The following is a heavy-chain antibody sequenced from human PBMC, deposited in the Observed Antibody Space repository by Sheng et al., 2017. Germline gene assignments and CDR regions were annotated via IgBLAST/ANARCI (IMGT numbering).Heavy chain of an antibody. Sequence: EVQLVESGGGLVQPGRSLRLSCAASGFTFDDYAMHWVRQAPGKGLEWVSGISWNSGSIGYADSVKGRFTISRDNAKNSLYLQMNSLRAEDMALYYCAKDLAAAGIFEGPFDYWGQGTLVTVSS. V-gene: IGHV3-9*03. CDR1: GFTFDDYA. CDR3: AKDLAAAGIFEGPFDY. CDR2: ISWNSGSI. D-gene: IGHD6-13*01. J-gene: IGHJ4*02.